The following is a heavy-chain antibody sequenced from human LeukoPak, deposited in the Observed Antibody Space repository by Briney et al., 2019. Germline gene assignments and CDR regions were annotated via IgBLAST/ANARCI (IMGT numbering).Heavy chain of an antibody. V-gene: IGHV3-7*01. CDR1: GLTFSSYW. J-gene: IGHJ4*02. CDR3: ARGSDTGTSRFDY. CDR2: IKQDGGEK. Sequence: PGGSLRLSCVASGLTFSSYWMSWVRQAPGKGLEWVANIKQDGGEKYYVDSVKGRFTISRDNAKSSLYLQMNSLRADDTAVYYCARGSDTGTSRFDYWGQGTLVTVSS. D-gene: IGHD7-27*01.